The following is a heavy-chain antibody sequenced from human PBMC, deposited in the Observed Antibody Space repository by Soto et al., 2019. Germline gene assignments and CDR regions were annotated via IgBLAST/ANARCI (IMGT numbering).Heavy chain of an antibody. CDR1: GFTFSNFA. V-gene: IGHV3-23*01. J-gene: IGHJ4*02. CDR3: AKGKTSGWYYFDY. D-gene: IGHD6-19*01. Sequence: EVQLLESGGELVQPGGSRRLSWAASGFTFSNFAMSWFRQAPGRGLEWVSGLNASGLDTYYEDSVKDRFTVSRDNSKNTLYLQMNSLRAEDTSIYFCAKGKTSGWYYFDYWGQGALVTVSS. CDR2: LNASGLDT.